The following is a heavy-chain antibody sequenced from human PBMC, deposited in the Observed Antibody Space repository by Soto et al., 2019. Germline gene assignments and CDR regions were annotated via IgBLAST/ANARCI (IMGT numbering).Heavy chain of an antibody. CDR1: GYSFTNYW. J-gene: IGHJ4*02. D-gene: IGHD3-9*01. CDR3: ARRREDILTGPFDY. V-gene: IGHV5-10-1*01. Sequence: GESLKISCKGSGYSFTNYWISWVRQMPGKGLEWMGRIDPIDSYTNYSPSFQGHVTISADKSINTAYLQWNSLKASDTAMYYCARRREDILTGPFDYWGQGTLVTVSS. CDR2: IDPIDSYT.